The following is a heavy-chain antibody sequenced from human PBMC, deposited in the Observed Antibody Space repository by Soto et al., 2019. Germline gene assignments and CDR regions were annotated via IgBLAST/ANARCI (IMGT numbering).Heavy chain of an antibody. CDR1: GFTFSSYG. CDR3: AREGDDFWSGYSYYYYYYMDV. V-gene: IGHV3-33*01. Sequence: PGVSLRLSCAASGFTFSSYGMHWVRQAPGKGLEWVAVIWYDGSNKYYADSVKGRFTISRDNSTNTLYLHMSSLRGEDTAGYHCAREGDDFWSGYSYYYYYYMDVSGKGTTGTACS. J-gene: IGHJ6*03. D-gene: IGHD3-3*01. CDR2: IWYDGSNK.